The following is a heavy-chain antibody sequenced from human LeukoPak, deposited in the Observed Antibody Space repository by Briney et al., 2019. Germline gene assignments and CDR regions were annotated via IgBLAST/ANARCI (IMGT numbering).Heavy chain of an antibody. Sequence: SEALSLTCTVSGGPISSSSYCWGWVRQAPGKGLEWIGTIDYRGSTYYNPSLKSRVTISVDTSKKQFSLKLSSVTAADTAVYYCARGHDFWSANYYMDVWGKGTTVTVSS. D-gene: IGHD3-3*01. CDR1: GGPISSSSYC. V-gene: IGHV4-39*07. J-gene: IGHJ6*03. CDR2: IDYRGST. CDR3: ARGHDFWSANYYMDV.